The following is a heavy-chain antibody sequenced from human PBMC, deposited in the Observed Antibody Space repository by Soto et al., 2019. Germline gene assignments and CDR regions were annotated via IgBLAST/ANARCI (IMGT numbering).Heavy chain of an antibody. CDR1: GGCVSSGAYS. CDR3: ARPMRTSGYFRSFDI. D-gene: IGHD3-22*01. V-gene: IGHV4-30-2*01. J-gene: IGHJ3*02. Sequence: SLWLPSAVGGGCVSSGAYSGRWIRQPPGKGLEWIGFISHSGIADYNPSLKSRVTISVDVSKNQFSRRLSSVTAAETAMYHCARPMRTSGYFRSFDICGQRTMVPV. CDR2: ISHSGIA.